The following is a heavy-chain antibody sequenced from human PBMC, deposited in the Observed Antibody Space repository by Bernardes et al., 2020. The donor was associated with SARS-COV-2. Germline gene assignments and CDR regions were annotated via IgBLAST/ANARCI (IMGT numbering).Heavy chain of an antibody. V-gene: IGHV3-15*01. CDR3: TTLGYNWHDVLDC. D-gene: IGHD1-1*01. CDR1: GFIFNNAW. Sequence: GGSLRLSCAASGFIFNNAWMTWVRQTPEKGLEWVGRIKSKTEGGTTDYAAPVKGRFTISRDDSKNTLYLQMNSLKTEDTAVYFCTTLGYNWHDVLDCWGQGTLVTVSS. J-gene: IGHJ4*02. CDR2: IKSKTEGGTT.